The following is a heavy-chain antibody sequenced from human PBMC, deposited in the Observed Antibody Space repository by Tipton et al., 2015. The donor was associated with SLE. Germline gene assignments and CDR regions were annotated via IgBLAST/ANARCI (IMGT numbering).Heavy chain of an antibody. CDR3: ARDRPRLRYFDPIAFDV. CDR1: GFTFSHFG. Sequence: SLRLSCAASGFTFSHFGMHWVRQAPGKGLEWVAFIQDGGSNKYYADSVKGRFTISRDNSKTTLYLQMNSLRAEDTAVYYCARDRPRLRYFDPIAFDVWGQGTMVIVSS. D-gene: IGHD3-9*01. CDR2: IQDGGSNK. V-gene: IGHV3-30*02. J-gene: IGHJ3*01.